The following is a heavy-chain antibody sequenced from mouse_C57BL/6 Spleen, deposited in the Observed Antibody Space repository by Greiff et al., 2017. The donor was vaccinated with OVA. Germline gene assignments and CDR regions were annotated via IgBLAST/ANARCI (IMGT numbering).Heavy chain of an antibody. CDR3: ARTKIYDGYYRYAMDY. J-gene: IGHJ4*01. CDR1: GFSLTSYG. CDR2: IWSGGST. Sequence: VQLQQSGPGLVQPSQSLSITCTVSGFSLTSYGVHWVRQSPGKGLEWLGVIWSGGSTDYNAAFISRLSISKDNSKSQVFFKMNSLQADDTAIYYCARTKIYDGYYRYAMDYWGQGTSVTVSS. D-gene: IGHD2-3*01. V-gene: IGHV2-2*01.